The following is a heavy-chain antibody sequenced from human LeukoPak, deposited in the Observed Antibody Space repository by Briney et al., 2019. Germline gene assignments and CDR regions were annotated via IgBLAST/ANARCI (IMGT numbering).Heavy chain of an antibody. CDR1: GGTFSSYA. CDR2: IIPILGIA. J-gene: IGHJ6*02. D-gene: IGHD3-3*01. Sequence: ASVKVSCKASGGTFSSYAISWVRQAPGQGLEWMGRIIPILGIANYAQKSQGRVTITADKSTSTAYMELRSLRSDDTAVYYCAREGATIFGVVIIPYYYYGMDVWGQETTVTVSS. CDR3: AREGATIFGVVIIPYYYYGMDV. V-gene: IGHV1-69*04.